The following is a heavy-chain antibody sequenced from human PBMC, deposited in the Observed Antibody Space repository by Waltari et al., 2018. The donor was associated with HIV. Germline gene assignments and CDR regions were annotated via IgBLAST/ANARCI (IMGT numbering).Heavy chain of an antibody. CDR1: GFTFSSYG. CDR2: ISYDGRNK. J-gene: IGHJ6*02. CDR3: AKDRVFYYGSGSPLPGYYYGMDV. Sequence: GVVQPGRSLRLSCAASGFTFSSYGIHWVRQAPGKGLEWVALISYDGRNKYYVDSVKGRFTISRDNSKNTLHLQMNSLRPEDTAVYYCAKDRVFYYGSGSPLPGYYYGMDVWGQGTTVTVSS. V-gene: IGHV3-30*18. D-gene: IGHD3-10*01.